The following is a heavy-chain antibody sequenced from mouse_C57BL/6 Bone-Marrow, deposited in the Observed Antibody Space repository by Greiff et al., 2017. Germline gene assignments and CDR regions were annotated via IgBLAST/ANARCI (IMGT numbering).Heavy chain of an antibody. J-gene: IGHJ2*01. CDR2: INPSTGGT. V-gene: IGHV1-42*01. Sequence: VQLQQSGPELVKPGASVKISCKASGYSFTGYYMNWVKQSPETSLEWIGEINPSTGGTTYNQKFKAKATLTVDKSSSTAYMQLKSLTSEDSAVYYCAREGYDYFFDYWGQGNTRTVSS. CDR1: GYSFTGYY. D-gene: IGHD2-4*01. CDR3: AREGYDYFFDY.